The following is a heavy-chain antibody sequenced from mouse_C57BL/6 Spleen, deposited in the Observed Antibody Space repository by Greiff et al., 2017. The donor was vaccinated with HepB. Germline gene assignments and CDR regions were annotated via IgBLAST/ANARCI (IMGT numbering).Heavy chain of an antibody. CDR2: ISDGGSYT. D-gene: IGHD2-2*01. J-gene: IGHJ1*03. CDR3: ARDTTMVTDWYFDV. Sequence: EVQVVESGGGLVKPGGSLKLSCAASGFTFSSYAMSWVRQTPEKRLEWVATISDGGSYTYYPDNVKGRFTISRDNAKNNLYLQMSHLKSEDTAMYYCARDTTMVTDWYFDVWGTGTTVTVSP. CDR1: GFTFSSYA. V-gene: IGHV5-4*01.